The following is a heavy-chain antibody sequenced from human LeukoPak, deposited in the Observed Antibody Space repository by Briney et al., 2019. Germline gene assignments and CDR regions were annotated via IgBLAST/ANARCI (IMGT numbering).Heavy chain of an antibody. CDR1: GFTFASHA. CDR3: AKSISGSYYNPPDF. CDR2: ISESGDNT. J-gene: IGHJ4*02. D-gene: IGHD3-10*01. Sequence: GGSLRLSCVASGFTFASHAVSWVRQAPGKGLEWVSSISESGDNTYFADSVKGRFTISRDNSKNTLYLQMNSLRAEDTAVYYCAKSISGSYYNPPDFWGQGTLVTVSS. V-gene: IGHV3-23*01.